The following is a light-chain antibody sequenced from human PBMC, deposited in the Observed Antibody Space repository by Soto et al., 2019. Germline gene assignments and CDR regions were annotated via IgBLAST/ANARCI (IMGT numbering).Light chain of an antibody. V-gene: IGKV1-9*01. Sequence: IQLTQSPSSLSASVGDRVTITCRASQGISTYLAWYQQGPGKAPRLLIYAASTLHSGVPSRFSGSGSGTDFTLTISSLQPEDFATYYGQQLKSYPLNFGGGTKVEIK. CDR3: QQLKSYPLN. CDR1: QGISTY. CDR2: AAS. J-gene: IGKJ4*01.